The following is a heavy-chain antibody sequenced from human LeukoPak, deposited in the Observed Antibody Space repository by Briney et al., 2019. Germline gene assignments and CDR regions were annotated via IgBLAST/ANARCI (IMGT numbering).Heavy chain of an antibody. Sequence: GGSLRLSCVTSGFTFSVYWMHWVRQVPGKGLMGASRISSDGSITTYADSVKGRFTISRDIARNTLYLQMNSLTADDTAVYYCARSAYYNGYDYWGQGTLVTVSS. CDR1: GFTFSVYW. CDR3: ARSAYYNGYDY. D-gene: IGHD3-10*01. V-gene: IGHV3-74*01. J-gene: IGHJ4*02. CDR2: ISSDGSIT.